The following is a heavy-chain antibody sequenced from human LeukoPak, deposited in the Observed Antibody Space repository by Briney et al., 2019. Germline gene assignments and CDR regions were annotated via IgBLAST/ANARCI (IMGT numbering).Heavy chain of an antibody. CDR3: ARDYYDSSGYYGYYYYYMDV. J-gene: IGHJ6*03. CDR2: ISSSGSTI. D-gene: IGHD3-22*01. V-gene: IGHV3-48*03. Sequence: GGSLRLSCAASGFSFSSYEMNWVRQAPGKGLEWVSYISSSGSTIYHADSVKGRFTISRDNAKNSLYLQMNSLRAEDTAVYYCARDYYDSSGYYGYYYYYMDVWGRGTTVTISS. CDR1: GFSFSSYE.